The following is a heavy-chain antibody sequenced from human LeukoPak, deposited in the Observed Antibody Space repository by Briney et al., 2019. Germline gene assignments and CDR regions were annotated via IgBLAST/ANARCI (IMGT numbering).Heavy chain of an antibody. J-gene: IGHJ5*02. CDR1: GGSIGSYY. V-gene: IGHV4-59*01. CDR2: VYYSGST. Sequence: SSETLSLTCTVSGGSIGSYYWSWIRQPPGKGLEWIGYVYYSGSTSYNPSLKSRVTISVDTSKNQFSLKLSSVTAADTVVYYCARSGYCSSTSCYRSLWFDPWGQGTLVTVSS. D-gene: IGHD2-2*02. CDR3: ARSGYCSSTSCYRSLWFDP.